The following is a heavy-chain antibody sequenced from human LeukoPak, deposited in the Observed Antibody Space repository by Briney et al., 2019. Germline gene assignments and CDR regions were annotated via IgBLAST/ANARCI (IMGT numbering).Heavy chain of an antibody. CDR1: GGSISSYY. Sequence: SETPSLTCTVSGGSISSYYWSWIRQPPGKGLEWIGYIYYSGSTNYNPSLKSRVTISVDTSKNQFSLKLSSVTAADTAVYYCARGRGYSSGWYSHWGQGTLVTVSS. CDR3: ARGRGYSSGWYSH. CDR2: IYYSGST. D-gene: IGHD6-19*01. V-gene: IGHV4-59*01. J-gene: IGHJ4*02.